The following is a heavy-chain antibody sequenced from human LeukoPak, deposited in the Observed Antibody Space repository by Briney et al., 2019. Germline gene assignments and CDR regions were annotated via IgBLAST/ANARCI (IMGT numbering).Heavy chain of an antibody. V-gene: IGHV4-59*08. Sequence: PSETLSLTCTVSGGSISSYYWSWIRQPPGKGLEWIGCIYYSGSTNYNPSLKSRVTISVDTSKNQFSLKLSSVTAADTAVYHCARHEYYGDYRNYYYYGMDVWGQGTTVTVSS. CDR3: ARHEYYGDYRNYYYYGMDV. D-gene: IGHD4-17*01. CDR2: IYYSGST. CDR1: GGSISSYY. J-gene: IGHJ6*02.